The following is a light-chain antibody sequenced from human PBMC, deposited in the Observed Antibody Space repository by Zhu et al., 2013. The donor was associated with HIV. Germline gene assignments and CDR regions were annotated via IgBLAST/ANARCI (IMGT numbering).Light chain of an antibody. V-gene: IGLV1-40*01. CDR3: SSYTSTNTLV. J-gene: IGLJ2*01. Sequence: QSVLTQPPSASGTPGQRVTISCTGSSSNIGADYDVHWYQQLPGTAPKLLIYANSNRPSGVSHRFSGSKSGNTASLTISGLQAEDEADYYCSSYTSTNTLVFGGGTKLTVL. CDR1: SSNIGADYD. CDR2: ANS.